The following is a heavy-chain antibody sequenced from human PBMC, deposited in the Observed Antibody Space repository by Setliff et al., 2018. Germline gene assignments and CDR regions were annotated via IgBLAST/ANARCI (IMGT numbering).Heavy chain of an antibody. CDR3: ATRTYYDSNGYYYAIAGPFDI. D-gene: IGHD3-22*01. CDR2: MYYSGST. Sequence: PSETLSLTCTVSGGYIARSYFYWGWIRQSPGKGLEWIGTMYYSGSTYYSPSLKRRVTISVDTSKNQFSLKLSSVTAADTAVYYCATRTYYDSNGYYYAIAGPFDIWGQGTMVTVSS. CDR1: GGYIARSYFY. V-gene: IGHV4-39*01. J-gene: IGHJ3*02.